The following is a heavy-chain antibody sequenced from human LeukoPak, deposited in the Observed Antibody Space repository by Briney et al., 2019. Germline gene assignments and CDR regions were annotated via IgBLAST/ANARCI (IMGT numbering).Heavy chain of an antibody. Sequence: PSETLSLTCTVSSGSISSGDYYWSWIRQPPGKGLEWIGYIYYSGSTYHNPSLKSRVTISVDTSKNQFSLKLSSVTAADTAVYYCARVPQTYYYDSSVGGAAFGIWGQGTMVTVSS. CDR3: ARVPQTYYYDSSVGGAAFGI. V-gene: IGHV4-30-4*08. D-gene: IGHD3-22*01. CDR1: SGSISSGDYY. CDR2: IYYSGST. J-gene: IGHJ3*02.